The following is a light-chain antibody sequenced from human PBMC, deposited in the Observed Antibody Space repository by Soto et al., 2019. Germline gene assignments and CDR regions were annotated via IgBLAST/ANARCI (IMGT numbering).Light chain of an antibody. V-gene: IGKV3-11*01. CDR1: QSVSSY. J-gene: IGKJ2*01. Sequence: EIVLTQSPATLSLSPGERATLSCRARQSVSSYLAWYQQKPGQAPRLLIYDASNRATGIPDRFSGSGSGTDFTLTISSLQSEDFAVYYCQHYNYWPYTFGQGTKVDIK. CDR3: QHYNYWPYT. CDR2: DAS.